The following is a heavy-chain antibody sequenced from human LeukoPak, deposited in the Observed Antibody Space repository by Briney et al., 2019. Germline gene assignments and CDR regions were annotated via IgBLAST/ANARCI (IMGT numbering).Heavy chain of an antibody. V-gene: IGHV4-59*01. CDR1: GGSISSDY. J-gene: IGHJ4*02. CDR2: VYYTGST. Sequence: SETLSLTCTVSGGSISSDYWSWIRQPPGKRLEWIGYVYYTGSTKYNPSLKSRVTISVDTSKNQFSLKLSSVTAADTAVYYCARFSWYIDYWDQGTLVTVSS. CDR3: ARFSWYIDY.